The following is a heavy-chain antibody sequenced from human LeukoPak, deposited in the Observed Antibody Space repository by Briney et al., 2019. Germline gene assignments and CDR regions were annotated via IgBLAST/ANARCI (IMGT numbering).Heavy chain of an antibody. Sequence: SETLSLTCTVSGDSISSYYWTWIRQPPGKTLEWIAYVSYRGSTNYNPSLKSRVTISVGTSKNLFSLELSSVTAADTAVYYCARLRTYRTTTTCYESFDSWGQGTLVTVSS. V-gene: IGHV4-59*01. J-gene: IGHJ4*02. CDR2: VSYRGST. CDR1: GDSISSYY. D-gene: IGHD2-2*01. CDR3: ARLRTYRTTTTCYESFDS.